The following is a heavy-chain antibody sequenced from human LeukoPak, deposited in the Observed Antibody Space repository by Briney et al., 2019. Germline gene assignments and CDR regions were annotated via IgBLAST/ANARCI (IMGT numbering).Heavy chain of an antibody. Sequence: GGSLRLSCAASGFTFSTYAMSWVRQAPGKGLEWVSAISGSGGSIYYADSVKGRFTISRDNSKNTLYVQMNSLRAEDTAVYYCAKGSFGVFHYFDYWGPGTLVTVSS. D-gene: IGHD3-10*01. CDR2: ISGSGGSI. J-gene: IGHJ4*02. CDR1: GFTFSTYA. CDR3: AKGSFGVFHYFDY. V-gene: IGHV3-23*01.